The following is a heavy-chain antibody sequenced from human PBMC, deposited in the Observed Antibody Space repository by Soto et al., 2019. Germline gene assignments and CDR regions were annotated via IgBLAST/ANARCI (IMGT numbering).Heavy chain of an antibody. V-gene: IGHV4-30-2*01. CDR3: ARGINYYDSSGDSWFDP. D-gene: IGHD3-22*01. CDR1: GGSIPSGDYS. J-gene: IGHJ5*02. CDR2: IYNTRTT. Sequence: PSETLSLTCTVSGGSIPSGDYSWTWIRQPQEKGPEWIGYIYNTRTTYYNMSLKSRVPISVDRSKNQFSLKLSSVTAAGTVVYFFARGINYYDSSGDSWFDPWGQGTLVTRLL.